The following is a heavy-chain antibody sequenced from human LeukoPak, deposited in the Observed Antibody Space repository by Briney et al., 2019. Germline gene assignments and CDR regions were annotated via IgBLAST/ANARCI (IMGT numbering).Heavy chain of an antibody. Sequence: ASVKVSCKASGYTFTDYYIHLVRQAPGVGLEWMGWMNPNSGGTNYAQKFQGRVTMTRDTSISTAYMELSTLRSDDTAVYYCARGLLVSGYGLFDYWGQGTLVTVSS. CDR1: GYTFTDYY. V-gene: IGHV1-2*02. D-gene: IGHD5-12*01. J-gene: IGHJ4*02. CDR3: ARGLLVSGYGLFDY. CDR2: MNPNSGGT.